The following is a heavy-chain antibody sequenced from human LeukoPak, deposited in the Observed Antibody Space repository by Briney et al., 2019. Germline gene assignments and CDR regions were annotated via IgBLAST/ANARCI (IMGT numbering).Heavy chain of an antibody. Sequence: GGSLRLSCAASGFTFSGYGMHWVRQAPGKGLEWVTLISYDGSNKYYVDSMKGRFTISRDNSKNTLYLQMNSLRAEDTAVYYCAKDRIAASGLSHYFDYWGQGTLVTVSS. CDR2: ISYDGSNK. D-gene: IGHD6-13*01. CDR1: GFTFSGYG. CDR3: AKDRIAASGLSHYFDY. J-gene: IGHJ4*02. V-gene: IGHV3-30*18.